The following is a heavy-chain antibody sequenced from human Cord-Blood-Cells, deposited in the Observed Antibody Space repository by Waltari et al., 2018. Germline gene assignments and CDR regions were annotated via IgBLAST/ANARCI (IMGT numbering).Heavy chain of an antibody. CDR1: GYTFTSYA. V-gene: IGHV1-3*01. D-gene: IGHD3-10*01. CDR2: INAGNGNT. Sequence: QVQLVQSGAEVKKPGASAKVSCKASGYTFTSYAMHWVRQAPGQRLEWMGWINAGNGNTKYSQQFQGRVTITRDTSASTAYMELSSLRSEGTAVYYCAGGRTFYGSGSYYDAFDIWGQGTMVTVSS. J-gene: IGHJ3*02. CDR3: AGGRTFYGSGSYYDAFDI.